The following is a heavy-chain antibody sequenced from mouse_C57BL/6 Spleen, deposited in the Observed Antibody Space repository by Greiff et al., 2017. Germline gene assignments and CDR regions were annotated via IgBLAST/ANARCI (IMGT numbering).Heavy chain of an antibody. V-gene: IGHV1-72*01. CDR2: IDPNSGGT. Sequence: VQLQQPGAELVKPGASVKLSCKASGYTFTSYWMHWVKQRPGRGLEWIGRIDPNSGGTKYNEKFKSKATLTVDKPASTAYMQLSSLTSEDSAVYYCARGGYGNYVEFAYWGQGTLVTVSA. D-gene: IGHD2-10*02. CDR1: GYTFTSYW. J-gene: IGHJ3*01. CDR3: ARGGYGNYVEFAY.